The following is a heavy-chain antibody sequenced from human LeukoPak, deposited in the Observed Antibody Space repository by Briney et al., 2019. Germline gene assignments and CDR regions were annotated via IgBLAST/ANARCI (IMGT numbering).Heavy chain of an antibody. V-gene: IGHV4-4*07. J-gene: IGHJ3*02. Sequence: PSETLSLTCTVSGGSISSYYWSWIRQPAGKGLEWIGRIYTSGNTNYNPSLKSRVTMSVDTSKNHFSLKLSSVTAADTAVYYCARADILTGYHDAFDIWGRGTMVTVSS. CDR1: GGSISSYY. CDR3: ARADILTGYHDAFDI. CDR2: IYTSGNT. D-gene: IGHD3-9*01.